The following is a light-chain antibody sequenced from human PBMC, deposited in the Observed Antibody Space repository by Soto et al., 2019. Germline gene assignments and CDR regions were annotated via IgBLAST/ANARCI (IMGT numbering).Light chain of an antibody. V-gene: IGKV1-5*01. CDR1: QSISSW. Sequence: DIQMTQSPSTLSASVGDRVTITCRASQSISSWLAWYQQKPGKAPKLLIYDASSLESGVPSRFSGSGSGTEFTLTISSLQADDFATYYCQQYNSNPPWTFGQGTKVEIK. CDR2: DAS. J-gene: IGKJ1*01. CDR3: QQYNSNPPWT.